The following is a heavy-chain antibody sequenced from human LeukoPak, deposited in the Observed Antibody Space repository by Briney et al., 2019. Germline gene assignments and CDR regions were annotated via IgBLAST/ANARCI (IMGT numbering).Heavy chain of an antibody. V-gene: IGHV4-59*01. CDR3: ARLIVTSTDNYFDY. D-gene: IGHD3-16*02. CDR2: IYYSGSS. CDR1: GGSISGYH. Sequence: SETLSLTCNDSGGSISGYHWSWIRQPPGKGLEWLGYIYYSGSSNYNPSLKSRVTMSADTSKNQFSLKLSFVTAADTAVYYCARLIVTSTDNYFDYWGQGTLVTVSS. J-gene: IGHJ4*02.